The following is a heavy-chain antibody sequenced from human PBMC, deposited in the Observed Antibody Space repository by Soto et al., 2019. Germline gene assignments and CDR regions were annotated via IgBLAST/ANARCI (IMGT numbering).Heavy chain of an antibody. CDR2: ISGSGGST. V-gene: IGHV3-23*01. J-gene: IGHJ4*02. Sequence: EVQLLESGGGLVQPGGSLRLSCAASGFTFSSYAMSWVRQAPGKGLEWVSAISGSGGSTYYADSVKGRFTISRDNSKNTLYRQMNSLRAEDTAVYYCAKDPQIAAAGVDYFDYWGQGTLVTVSS. CDR1: GFTFSSYA. D-gene: IGHD6-13*01. CDR3: AKDPQIAAAGVDYFDY.